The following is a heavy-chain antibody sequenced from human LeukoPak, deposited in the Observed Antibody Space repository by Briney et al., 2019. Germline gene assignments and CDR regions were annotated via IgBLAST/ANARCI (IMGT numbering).Heavy chain of an antibody. CDR1: GYTFTSYG. Sequence: ASVKVSCKASGYTFTSYGISWVRQAPGQGLEWMGWISAYNGNTNYAQKLQGRVTMTTDTSTSTAYMELRSLRSDDTAVYYCARSSYYGSGSYYNAMDVWGKGTTVTVSS. CDR2: ISAYNGNT. D-gene: IGHD3-10*01. J-gene: IGHJ6*03. V-gene: IGHV1-18*01. CDR3: ARSSYYGSGSYYNAMDV.